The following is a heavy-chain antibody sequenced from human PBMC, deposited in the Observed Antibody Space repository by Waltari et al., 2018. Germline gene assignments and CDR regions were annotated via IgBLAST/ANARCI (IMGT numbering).Heavy chain of an antibody. CDR1: GFSLSTSGMC. J-gene: IGHJ6*02. V-gene: IGHV2-70*01. CDR2: IAWDDDK. D-gene: IGHD1-26*01. Sequence: QVTLRESGPALVKPTQTLTLTCTFSGFSLSTSGMCLSWLRQPPGKALEWPALIAWDDDKYYSTSLKTRLTISKDTSKNQVVLTMTNMDPVDTATYYCARALGWELLYGMDVWGQGTTVTVS. CDR3: ARALGWELLYGMDV.